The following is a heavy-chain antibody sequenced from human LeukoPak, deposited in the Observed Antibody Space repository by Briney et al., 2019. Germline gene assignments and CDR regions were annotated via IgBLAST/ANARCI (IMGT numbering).Heavy chain of an antibody. CDR2: IDNGGST. D-gene: IGHD3-3*01. J-gene: IGHJ3*02. Sequence: GGSLRLSCAASGFTVSSNSMTWVRQAPGKGLEWVSLIDNGGSTYHADSVKGRFAISSDNSKNTLYLQMNSLRAEDTAIYYCATVVGRVNTVFGYRGGTFDIWGQGTMVTVSS. CDR3: ATVVGRVNTVFGYRGGTFDI. CDR1: GFTVSSNS. V-gene: IGHV3-53*01.